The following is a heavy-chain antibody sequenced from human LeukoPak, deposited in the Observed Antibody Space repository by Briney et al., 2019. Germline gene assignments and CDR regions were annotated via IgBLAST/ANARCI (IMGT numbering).Heavy chain of an antibody. CDR3: ARYSSSLYYYYYMDV. D-gene: IGHD6-6*01. V-gene: IGHV3-48*03. CDR1: GFSFSSYE. Sequence: GGSLRLSCAASGFSFSSYEMNWVRQAPGKGLEWVSYIGSTTNSIYYADSVKGRFTISRDNAKKPLHLQMNSLRAEDTAVYYCARYSSSLYYYYYMDVWGKGTTVTVSS. CDR2: IGSTTNSI. J-gene: IGHJ6*03.